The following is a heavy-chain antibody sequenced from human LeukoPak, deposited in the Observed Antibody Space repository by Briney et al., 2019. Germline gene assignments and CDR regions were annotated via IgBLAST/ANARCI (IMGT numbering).Heavy chain of an antibody. CDR3: ARQTGSGLFILP. V-gene: IGHV4-39*01. CDR1: GDSISTSNSY. J-gene: IGHJ4*02. Sequence: SETLSLTCTVSGDSISTSNSYWGWIRQPPGKGLEWIGSIYYSGNTYYNASLKSQVSISIDTSKNQFSLRLTSVTAADTAVYYCARQTGSGLFILPGGQGTLVTVSS. D-gene: IGHD3/OR15-3a*01. CDR2: IYYSGNT.